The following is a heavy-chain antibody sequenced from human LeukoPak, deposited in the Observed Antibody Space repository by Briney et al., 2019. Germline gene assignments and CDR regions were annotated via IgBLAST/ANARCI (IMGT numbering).Heavy chain of an antibody. V-gene: IGHV3-48*02. CDR2: ISRTSSTI. CDR1: GFSFSSYG. J-gene: IGHJ3*02. CDR3: AREPSIAGACDI. Sequence: GGSLRLSCAASGFSFSSYGMNWFRQAPGKGLEWVSYISRTSSTIYYADSVKGRFTISRDNARNSLYLQMNSLRDEDTAVYYCAREPSIAGACDIWGQGTMVTVSS.